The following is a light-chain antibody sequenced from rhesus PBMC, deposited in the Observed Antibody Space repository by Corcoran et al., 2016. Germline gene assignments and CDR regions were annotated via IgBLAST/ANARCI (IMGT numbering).Light chain of an antibody. CDR3: LQDYTTPFT. CDR1: QGINKE. CDR2: AAA. J-gene: IGKJ3*01. Sequence: DIQMTQSPSSLSASVGDRVTVTCRASQGINKELSWYQQKPGKAPTLLVYAAARLQTGVSSRFSGSGSGTDFTLTISSLQPEDVATYYCLQDYTTPFTFGPGTKLDIK. V-gene: IGKV1-94*01.